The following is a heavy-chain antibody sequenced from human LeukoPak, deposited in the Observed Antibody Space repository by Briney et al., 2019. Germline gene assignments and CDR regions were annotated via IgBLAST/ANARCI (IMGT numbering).Heavy chain of an antibody. D-gene: IGHD4-11*01. CDR3: TRHGLTDTSFDY. J-gene: IGHJ4*02. CDR2: IYYSGST. CDR1: GGSISSYY. V-gene: IGHV4-59*08. Sequence: SETLSLTCNVSGGSISSYYWTWIRQPPGKGLEWIGYIYYSGSTNYNPSLKSRVTILIDTPKNQFSLKLRSVTAADTAVYYCTRHGLTDTSFDYWGQGTLVTVSS.